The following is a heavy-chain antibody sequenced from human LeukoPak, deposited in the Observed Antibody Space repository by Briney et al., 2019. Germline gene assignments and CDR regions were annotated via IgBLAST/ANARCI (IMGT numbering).Heavy chain of an antibody. CDR3: AKDRGGRSGGSWRYYYYYMDV. CDR2: ISWDGGST. CDR1: GFTFDDYA. D-gene: IGHD2-15*01. Sequence: GGSLRLPCAASGFTFDDYAMHWVRQAPGKGLEWVSLISWDGGSTYYADSVKGRFTISRDNSKNSLYLQMNSLRAEDTALYYCAKDRGGRSGGSWRYYYYYMDVWGKGTTVTVSS. V-gene: IGHV3-43D*03. J-gene: IGHJ6*03.